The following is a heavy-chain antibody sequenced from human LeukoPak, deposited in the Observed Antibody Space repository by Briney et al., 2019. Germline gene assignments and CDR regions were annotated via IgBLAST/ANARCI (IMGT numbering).Heavy chain of an antibody. Sequence: GGSLRLSCAASGFTFSSYAMSWVRQAPGKGLEWVSAISGSGGSTYYADSVKGRFTISRDNSKNTLYLQMNSLRAEDTAVYYCARAVGATDDAFDIWGQGTMVTVSS. J-gene: IGHJ3*02. CDR2: ISGSGGST. V-gene: IGHV3-23*01. CDR3: ARAVGATDDAFDI. D-gene: IGHD1-26*01. CDR1: GFTFSSYA.